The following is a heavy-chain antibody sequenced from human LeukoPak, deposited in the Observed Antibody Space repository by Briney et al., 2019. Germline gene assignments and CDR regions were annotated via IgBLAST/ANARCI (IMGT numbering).Heavy chain of an antibody. D-gene: IGHD3-10*01. CDR3: AAKLWFGESRRNYGMDV. V-gene: IGHV3-23*01. CDR2: ISGSGGST. CDR1: GFTFSSYA. Sequence: HSGGSLRLSCAASGFTFSSYAMSWVRQAPGKGLEWVSAISGSGGSTYYGDSVKGRFTISRDNSKNTLYLQMNSLRAEDTAVYYCAAKLWFGESRRNYGMDVWGQGTTVTVSS. J-gene: IGHJ6*02.